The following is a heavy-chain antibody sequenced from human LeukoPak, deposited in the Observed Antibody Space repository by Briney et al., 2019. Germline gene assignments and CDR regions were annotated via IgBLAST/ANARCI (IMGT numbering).Heavy chain of an antibody. D-gene: IGHD1/OR15-1a*01. CDR2: IRYDGSDK. J-gene: IGHJ4*02. Sequence: GGSLRLSCAASGFIFTDYGMHWVRQAPGKGLEWLTFIRYDGSDKYYADSVKGRFTISRDNSKNTLYLQMNSLTSDDTAVYYCAKEGTASNPSDLDHWGQGILVTVSS. V-gene: IGHV3-30*02. CDR3: AKEGTASNPSDLDH. CDR1: GFIFTDYG.